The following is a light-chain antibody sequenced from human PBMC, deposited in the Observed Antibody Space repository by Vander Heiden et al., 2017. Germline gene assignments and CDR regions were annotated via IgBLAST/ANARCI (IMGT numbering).Light chain of an antibody. CDR1: KLGDKY. CDR2: QDS. J-gene: IGLJ1*01. V-gene: IGLV3-1*01. CDR3: QAWDSSTAV. Sequence: SYELTQPPSVSVSPGPTASITCSGDKLGDKYACWYQQKPGQSPVVVIYQDSKRPSGIPERFSGSNSGNTATLTISGTQAMDEADYYCQAWDSSTAVFGTGTKVTVL.